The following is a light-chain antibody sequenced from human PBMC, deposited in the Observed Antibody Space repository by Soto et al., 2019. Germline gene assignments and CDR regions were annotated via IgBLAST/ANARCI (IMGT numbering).Light chain of an antibody. CDR1: SSDVGGYDY. CDR3: SSYAGSNNLV. CDR2: EVS. J-gene: IGLJ3*02. V-gene: IGLV2-8*01. Sequence: QSALTQPPSASGSPGQSVTISCTGTSSDVGGYDYVSWYQHHPGKAPKLMIYEVSLRPSGVPDRFSGSKSGNTASLTVSGLQAEDEAEYYCSSYAGSNNLVFGGGTKLT.